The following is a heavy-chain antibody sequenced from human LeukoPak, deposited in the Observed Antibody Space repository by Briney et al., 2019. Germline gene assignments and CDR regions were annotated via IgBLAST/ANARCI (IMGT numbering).Heavy chain of an antibody. J-gene: IGHJ4*02. Sequence: ASVKVSCKASGYTFITYYMHWVRQAPGQGLEWVGQINPDGGNTRYAQRFHGRVILSTDMSTSTVYMEVSSLRSDDTAVYYCARVPDSGSYEFDYWGQGTLVTVSS. V-gene: IGHV1-46*01. CDR3: ARVPDSGSYEFDY. CDR2: INPDGGNT. CDR1: GYTFITYY. D-gene: IGHD1-26*01.